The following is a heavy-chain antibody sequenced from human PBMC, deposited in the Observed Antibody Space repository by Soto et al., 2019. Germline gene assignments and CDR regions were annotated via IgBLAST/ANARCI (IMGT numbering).Heavy chain of an antibody. J-gene: IGHJ4*02. Sequence: QVQLVESGGGVVQPGRSLRLSCAASGFTFSSYGMHWVRQAPGKGLERVAVIWYDGSNKYYADSVKGRFTISRDNSKNTLYLQMNSLRAEDTAVYYCARARSAKFYSSGSLGGYWGQGTLVTVSS. D-gene: IGHD6-19*01. CDR1: GFTFSSYG. V-gene: IGHV3-33*01. CDR3: ARARSAKFYSSGSLGGY. CDR2: IWYDGSNK.